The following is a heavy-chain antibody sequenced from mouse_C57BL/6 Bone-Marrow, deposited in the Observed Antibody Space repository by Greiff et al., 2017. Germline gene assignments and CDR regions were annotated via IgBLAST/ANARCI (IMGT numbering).Heavy chain of an antibody. V-gene: IGHV1-43*01. J-gene: IGHJ2*01. CDR2: INPSTGGT. Sequence: EVQVVESGPELVKPGASVKISCKASGYSFTGYYMHWVKQSSEKSLEWIGEINPSTGGTSYNQKFKGKATLTVDKSSSTAYMQLKSLTSEDSAVYYCARDYYKALDYWGQGTTRTVSS. CDR3: ARDYYKALDY. D-gene: IGHD2-12*01. CDR1: GYSFTGYY.